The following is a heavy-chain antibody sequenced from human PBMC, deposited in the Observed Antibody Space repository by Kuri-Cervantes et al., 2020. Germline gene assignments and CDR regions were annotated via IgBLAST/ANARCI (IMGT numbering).Heavy chain of an antibody. Sequence: LSLTCAASGFTFSRYWMSWVRQAPGKGLELVVRQAPGKGLEGVSSISSSSSYIYYADSVKGRFTISRDNAKNSLYLQMNSLRAEDTAVYYCATRGYSGYVDGFDNWGQGTLVTVSS. CDR1: GFTFSRYW. J-gene: IGHJ4*02. CDR3: ATRGYSGYVDGFDN. D-gene: IGHD5-12*01. V-gene: IGHV3-21*01. CDR2: ISSSSSYI.